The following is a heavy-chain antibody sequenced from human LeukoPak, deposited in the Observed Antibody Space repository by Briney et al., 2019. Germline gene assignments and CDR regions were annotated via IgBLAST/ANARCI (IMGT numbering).Heavy chain of an antibody. D-gene: IGHD2-2*02. CDR2: IYPGNSDT. CDR1: GYSFTTYW. Sequence: GESLKISCKGSGYSFTTYWIGWLRQMPGKGLEWMGIIYPGNSDTRYSPSFQGQVTISADKSISTAYLQWSSLKASDTAMYYCATGGYCTSTSCYSFFDYWGQGTLVTVSS. CDR3: ATGGYCTSTSCYSFFDY. V-gene: IGHV5-51*01. J-gene: IGHJ4*02.